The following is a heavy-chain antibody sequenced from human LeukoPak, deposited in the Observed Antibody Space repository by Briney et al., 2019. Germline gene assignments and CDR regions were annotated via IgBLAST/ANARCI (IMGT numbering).Heavy chain of an antibody. D-gene: IGHD3-10*01. V-gene: IGHV3-48*04. CDR2: INGGSSPI. CDR1: GFTFSRDS. CDR3: ASDGEKDLPLEY. Sequence: GGSLRLSCAASGFTFSRDSMNWVRQAPGKGLEWVSYINGGSSPIYYADSVRGRFTISRDNAKKSLYLQVNSLRVEDTAVYYCASDGEKDLPLEYWGQGTLVTVSS. J-gene: IGHJ4*02.